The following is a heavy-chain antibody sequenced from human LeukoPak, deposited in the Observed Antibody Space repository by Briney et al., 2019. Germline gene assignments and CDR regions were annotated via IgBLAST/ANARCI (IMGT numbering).Heavy chain of an antibody. CDR3: ARGTEINFDY. CDR2: ISSSSSYI. V-gene: IGHV3-21*01. D-gene: IGHD1-1*01. CDR1: RFTFSSYS. J-gene: IGHJ4*02. Sequence: PGGSLRLSCAASRFTFSSYSMNWVRQAPGKGLEWVSSISSSSSYIYYADSVKGRFTISRDNAKSSLYLQMNSLRAEDTAVYYCARGTEINFDYWGQGTLVTVSS.